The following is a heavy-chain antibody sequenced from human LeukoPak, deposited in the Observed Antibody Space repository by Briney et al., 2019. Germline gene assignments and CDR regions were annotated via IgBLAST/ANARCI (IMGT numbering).Heavy chain of an antibody. V-gene: IGHV1-69*04. CDR1: GGTFSSYA. Sequence: SVKVSCKASGGTFSSYAMSWVRQAPGQGLEWMGRIIPILGIANYAQKFQGRVTITADKSTSTAYMELSSLRSEDTAVYYCARDLAYDYWGQGTLVTVSS. CDR2: IIPILGIA. J-gene: IGHJ4*02. D-gene: IGHD3-3*02. CDR3: ARDLAYDY.